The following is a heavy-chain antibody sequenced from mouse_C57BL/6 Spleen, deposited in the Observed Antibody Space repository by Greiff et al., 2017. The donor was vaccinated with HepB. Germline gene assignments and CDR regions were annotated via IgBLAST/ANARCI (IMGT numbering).Heavy chain of an antibody. CDR1: GYSFTSYY. J-gene: IGHJ4*01. D-gene: IGHD1-1*01. V-gene: IGHV1-66*01. Sequence: VQLQQSGPELVKPGASVKISCKASGYSFTSYYIHWVKQRPGQGLEWIGWIYPGSGNTKYNEKFKGKATLTADTSSRTAYMQLSSLTSEDSAVYYCVRPPITTVVEGYAMDYWGQGTSVTVSS. CDR2: IYPGSGNT. CDR3: VRPPITTVVEGYAMDY.